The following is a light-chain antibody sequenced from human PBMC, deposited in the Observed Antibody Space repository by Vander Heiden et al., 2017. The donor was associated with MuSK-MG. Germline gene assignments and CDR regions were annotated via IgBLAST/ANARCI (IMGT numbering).Light chain of an antibody. J-gene: IGLJ1*01. V-gene: IGLV2-14*03. CDR2: DVS. CDR1: SSDVGGYNY. Sequence: QSALTQPASVSGSPGQSITISCTGTSSDVGGYNYVSWYQQHPDKAPKLKIYDVSNRPSGVSNRFSGSKSGNTASLTISGLQAEDEADYYCCSYTSSSPLYVFGAGTKVTVL. CDR3: CSYTSSSPLYV.